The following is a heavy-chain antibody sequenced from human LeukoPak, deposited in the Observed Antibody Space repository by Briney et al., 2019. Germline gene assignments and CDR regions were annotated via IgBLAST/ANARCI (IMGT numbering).Heavy chain of an antibody. V-gene: IGHV4-39*01. CDR3: ARNREQWARRDFDY. CDR2: IYYSGTT. J-gene: IGHJ4*02. D-gene: IGHD6-19*01. Sequence: PSETLSLTCTVSGGSISSSNYYWGWIRQPPGKGLEWIGNIYYSGTTYYNPSLKSRVTISADTSKNQFSLKLSSVTAADTAVYYCARNREQWARRDFDYWGQGTLVTVSS. CDR1: GGSISSSNYY.